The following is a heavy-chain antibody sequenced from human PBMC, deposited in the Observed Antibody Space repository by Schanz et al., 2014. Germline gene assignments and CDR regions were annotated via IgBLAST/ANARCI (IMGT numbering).Heavy chain of an antibody. D-gene: IGHD4-17*01. V-gene: IGHV3-74*01. Sequence: EVQLVESGGGLAQPGGSLRLSCAASGFSVSSNFMTWVRQAPGKGLVWVSRTSHDGSFTTFADSVKGRFTISRDNAKNALYLQMNSLRAEDTAVYYCVRDTDYHFDYWGQGTLVTVSS. J-gene: IGHJ4*02. CDR3: VRDTDYHFDY. CDR1: GFSVSSNF. CDR2: TSHDGSFT.